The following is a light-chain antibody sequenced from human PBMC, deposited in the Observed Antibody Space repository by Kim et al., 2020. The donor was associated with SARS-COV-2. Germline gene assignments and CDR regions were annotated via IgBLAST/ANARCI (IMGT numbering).Light chain of an antibody. CDR1: GSDVGRYNY. CDR3: SSSASSSTYV. V-gene: IGLV2-14*04. CDR2: DVT. Sequence: GQSVTISCTGTGSDVGRYNYVSWYQQYPGKAPKLMIYDVTKRPSGVSDRFSGSKSGNTASLTISGLQAEDEADYYCSSSASSSTYVFGTGTKVTVL. J-gene: IGLJ1*01.